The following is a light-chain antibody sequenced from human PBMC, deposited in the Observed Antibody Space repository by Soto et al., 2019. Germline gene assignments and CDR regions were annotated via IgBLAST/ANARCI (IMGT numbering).Light chain of an antibody. CDR1: QSVSLS. V-gene: IGKV3-15*01. Sequence: EIVLTESPATLSVALGASATLSCRASQSVSLSLDWFQMRPGQPPRPLIYGASTRATDIPARFSGSRYGTAGTITISSLQSEDGSVYDGQQYGDSPYTFGQGTKVDIK. CDR3: QQYGDSPYT. CDR2: GAS. J-gene: IGKJ2*01.